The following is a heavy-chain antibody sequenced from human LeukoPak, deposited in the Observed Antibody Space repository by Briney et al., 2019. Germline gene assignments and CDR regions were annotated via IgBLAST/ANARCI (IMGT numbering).Heavy chain of an antibody. CDR1: GASISSHY. J-gene: IGHJ4*02. D-gene: IGHD3-22*01. V-gene: IGHV4-59*11. Sequence: PSETLSLTCTVSGASISSHYWSWIWQPPGKGLEWIGYIYNSGSTNYNPSLKSRVTISVDTSKTQFSLKLTSVTAADTAVYYCARSHDTSGYYQQFDYWGQGTLVSVSS. CDR3: ARSHDTSGYYQQFDY. CDR2: IYNSGST.